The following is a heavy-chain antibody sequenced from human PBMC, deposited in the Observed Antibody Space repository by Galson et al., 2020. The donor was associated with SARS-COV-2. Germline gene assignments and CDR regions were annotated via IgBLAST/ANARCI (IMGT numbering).Heavy chain of an antibody. V-gene: IGHV4-30-4*01. J-gene: IGHJ3*02. CDR3: ARGGWGTRDAFDI. D-gene: IGHD5-12*01. Sequence: SETLSLTCTVPGGSISSGDSYWSWIRQPPGKGLEWTVYIYYSGSTYYNPSLTSRVTISVDTSKNQFSLKLRSVTAAVTAMYYCARGGWGTRDAFDIWGQGTMVTVSS. CDR1: GGSISSGDSY. CDR2: IYYSGST.